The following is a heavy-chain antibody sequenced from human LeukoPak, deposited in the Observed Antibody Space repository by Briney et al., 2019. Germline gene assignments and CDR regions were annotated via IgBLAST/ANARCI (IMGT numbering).Heavy chain of an antibody. CDR1: GGSISIYY. D-gene: IGHD2-2*01. CDR2: IYYSGST. Sequence: SETLSPTCTVAGGSISIYYWSWIRQPPGEGRGWMGYIYYSGSTNYNTSLKSRVTISVDTSKNQFSLKLSSVTTADTAVYYCARDRGAEYGYYYYGMDVWGKGTTVTVSS. V-gene: IGHV4-59*01. J-gene: IGHJ6*04. CDR3: ARDRGAEYGYYYYGMDV.